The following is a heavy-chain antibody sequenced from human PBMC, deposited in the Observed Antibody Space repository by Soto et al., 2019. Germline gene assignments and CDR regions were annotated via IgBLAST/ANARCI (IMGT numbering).Heavy chain of an antibody. Sequence: SETLSLTCAVSGGSISSGGYSWSWIRQPPGKGLEWIGYIYHSGSTYYNPSLKSRVTISVDTSKNQFSLKLSSVTAADTAVYYCARDGDTAMATDAFDIWGQGTMVTVSS. V-gene: IGHV4-30-2*01. CDR1: GGSISSGGYS. CDR2: IYHSGST. CDR3: ARDGDTAMATDAFDI. D-gene: IGHD5-18*01. J-gene: IGHJ3*02.